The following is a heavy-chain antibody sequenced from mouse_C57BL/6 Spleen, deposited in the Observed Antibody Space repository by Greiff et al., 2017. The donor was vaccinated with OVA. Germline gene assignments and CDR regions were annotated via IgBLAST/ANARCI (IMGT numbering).Heavy chain of an antibody. Sequence: VQLQQPGAELVMPGASVKLSCKASGYTFTSYWMHWVKQRPGQGLEWIGEIDPSDSYTNYNQKFKGKSTLTVDKSSSTAYMQLSSLTSEDSAVYYCARDRSPYYSNYDWYFDVWGTGTTVTVSS. D-gene: IGHD2-5*01. CDR2: IDPSDSYT. J-gene: IGHJ1*03. CDR3: ARDRSPYYSNYDWYFDV. CDR1: GYTFTSYW. V-gene: IGHV1-69*01.